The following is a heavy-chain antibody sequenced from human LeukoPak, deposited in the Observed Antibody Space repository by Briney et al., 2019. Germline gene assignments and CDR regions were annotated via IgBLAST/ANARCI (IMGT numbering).Heavy chain of an antibody. J-gene: IGHJ4*02. V-gene: IGHV3-7*05. Sequence: GGSLRLSCAASGFTFSNYWMSWVRQAPGKGLEWVANIKLDGSEKYYVHSVKGRFTISRDNAKNSLFLQMNSLRAEDTAVYYYARASGYFHYWGQGTLVTVSS. CDR3: ARASGYFHY. CDR1: GFTFSNYW. CDR2: IKLDGSEK.